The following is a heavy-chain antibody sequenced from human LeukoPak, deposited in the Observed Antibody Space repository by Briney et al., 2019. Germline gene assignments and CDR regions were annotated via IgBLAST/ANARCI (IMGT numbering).Heavy chain of an antibody. J-gene: IGHJ5*02. D-gene: IGHD3-10*01. Sequence: ASVKVSCKASGGTFSSYAISWVRQAPGQGLEWMGGIIPNSGGTNYAQKFQGRVTMTRDTSISTAYMELSRLRSDDTAVYYCARDFGVRGVTNWFAPWGQGTLVTVSS. CDR3: ARDFGVRGVTNWFAP. CDR2: IIPNSGGT. V-gene: IGHV1-2*02. CDR1: GGTFSSYA.